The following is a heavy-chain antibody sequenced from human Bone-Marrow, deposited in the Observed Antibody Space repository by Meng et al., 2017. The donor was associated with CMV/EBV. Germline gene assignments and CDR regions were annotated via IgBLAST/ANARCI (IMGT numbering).Heavy chain of an antibody. J-gene: IGHJ3*02. CDR1: GYTFTGYY. V-gene: IGHV1-2*02. D-gene: IGHD3-3*01. Sequence: ASVKVSCKASGYTFTGYYMHWVRQAPGQGLEWMGWINPNSGGTNYAQKFQGRVTMTRDTSISTAYMELSRLRSDDTAVYYCAREDWSYYDFWSGYSGLDAFDIWGQGTMVT. CDR3: AREDWSYYDFWSGYSGLDAFDI. CDR2: INPNSGGT.